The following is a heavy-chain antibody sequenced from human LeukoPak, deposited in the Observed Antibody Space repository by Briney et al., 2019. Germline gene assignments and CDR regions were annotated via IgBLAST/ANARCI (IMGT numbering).Heavy chain of an antibody. Sequence: GGSLRLSCAASEFTVSSNYMSWARQAPGKGLEWVSVIYSDGSTYYADSVKGRFTISRDNSKNTLYLQMNSLGAEDTAVYYCARSPSYYGSAHYFDYWGQGTLVTVSS. J-gene: IGHJ4*02. CDR1: EFTVSSNY. CDR2: IYSDGST. V-gene: IGHV3-53*01. CDR3: ARSPSYYGSAHYFDY. D-gene: IGHD3-10*01.